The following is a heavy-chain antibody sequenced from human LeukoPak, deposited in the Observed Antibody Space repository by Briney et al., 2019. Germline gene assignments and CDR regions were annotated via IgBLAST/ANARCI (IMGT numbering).Heavy chain of an antibody. D-gene: IGHD2-2*01. CDR2: ISSSSSTI. J-gene: IGHJ6*02. CDR1: GFTFSSYS. CDR3: ARMGCSSTSCYPYYYYGMDV. Sequence: GGSLRLSCAASGFTFSSYSMNWVRQAPGKGLEWVSYISSSSSTIYYADSVKGRFTISRDNAKNSLYLQMNSLRDEDTAVYYCARMGCSSTSCYPYYYYGMDVWGQGTTVTVSS. V-gene: IGHV3-48*02.